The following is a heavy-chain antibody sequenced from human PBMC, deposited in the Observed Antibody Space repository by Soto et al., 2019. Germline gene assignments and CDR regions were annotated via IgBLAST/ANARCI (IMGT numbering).Heavy chain of an antibody. CDR3: AKDRSILTRGYYGMDV. J-gene: IGHJ6*02. D-gene: IGHD3-3*01. V-gene: IGHV3-23*01. Sequence: GGSLRLSCAASGFTFSSYAMSWVRQAPGKGLEWVSAISGSGGSTYYADSVKGRFTISRDNSKNTLYLQMNSLRAEDTAVYYCAKDRSILTRGYYGMDVWGQGTTVTVSS. CDR1: GFTFSSYA. CDR2: ISGSGGST.